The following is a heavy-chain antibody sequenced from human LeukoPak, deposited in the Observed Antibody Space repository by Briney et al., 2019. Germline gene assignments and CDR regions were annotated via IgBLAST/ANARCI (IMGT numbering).Heavy chain of an antibody. V-gene: IGHV1-18*01. CDR2: ISAYNGNT. CDR3: ASSIAVAGGFGY. CDR1: GYTFTSYG. D-gene: IGHD6-19*01. Sequence: ASVKVSCKASGYTFTSYGISWVRQAPGQGLEWMGWISAYNGNTNYAQKLQGRVTMTTDTSTSTAYMELRSLRSDDTAVYCCASSIAVAGGFGYWGQGTLVTVSS. J-gene: IGHJ4*02.